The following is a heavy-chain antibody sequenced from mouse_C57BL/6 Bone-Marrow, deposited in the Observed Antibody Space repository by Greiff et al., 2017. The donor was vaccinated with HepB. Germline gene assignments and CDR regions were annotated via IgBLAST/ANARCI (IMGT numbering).Heavy chain of an antibody. CDR3: ARWYSAWFAY. CDR2: IDPSDSYT. D-gene: IGHD1-1*02. J-gene: IGHJ3*01. Sequence: QVQLKQPGAELVRPGTSVKLSCKASGYTFTSYWMHWVKQRPGQGLEWIGVIDPSDSYTNYNQKFKGKATLTVDTSSSTAYMQLSSLTSEDSAVYYCARWYSAWFAYWGQGTLVTVSA. CDR1: GYTFTSYW. V-gene: IGHV1-59*01.